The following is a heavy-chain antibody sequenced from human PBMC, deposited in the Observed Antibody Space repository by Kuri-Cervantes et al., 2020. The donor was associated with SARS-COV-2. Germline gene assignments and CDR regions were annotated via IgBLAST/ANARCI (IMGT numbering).Heavy chain of an antibody. Sequence: KVSCKGSGYRFSNYWINWVRQMPGKGLEWMGRMDLSDSYTNYSPSFQGHVTISRDNSKNTLYLQMNSLRAEDTAVYYCAKDFVYYYDSSGYLFDYWGQGTLVTVSS. CDR3: AKDFVYYYDSSGYLFDY. J-gene: IGHJ4*02. CDR1: GYRFSNYW. V-gene: IGHV5-10-1*01. CDR2: MDLSDSYT. D-gene: IGHD3-22*01.